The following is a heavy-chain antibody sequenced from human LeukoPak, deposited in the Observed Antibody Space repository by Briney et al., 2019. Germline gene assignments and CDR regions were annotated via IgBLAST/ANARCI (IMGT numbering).Heavy chain of an antibody. CDR3: ARGIDSSGYYQYYFDY. J-gene: IGHJ4*02. Sequence: PSETLSLTCTVSGGSISSYYWTWIRQPPGKGLEWIGDIDYSRSTNYNPSLKSRVTMSVDTSKNHLSLRLSSVTAADTAVYYCARGIDSSGYYQYYFDYWGQGTLVTVS. D-gene: IGHD3-22*01. V-gene: IGHV4-59*01. CDR1: GGSISSYY. CDR2: IDYSRST.